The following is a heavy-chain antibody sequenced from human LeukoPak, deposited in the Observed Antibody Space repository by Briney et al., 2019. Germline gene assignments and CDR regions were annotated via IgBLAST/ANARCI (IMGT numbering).Heavy chain of an antibody. D-gene: IGHD3-10*01. Sequence: KPGGSLRLSCAASGFTSDDYAMHWVRQAPGKGLEWVSGISWNSGSIVYADSVKGRFTISRDNAKNSLYLQMNSLRAEDMALYYCAKGMYGSGSYYNLDYWGQGTLVTVSS. CDR1: GFTSDDYA. CDR3: AKGMYGSGSYYNLDY. J-gene: IGHJ4*02. CDR2: ISWNSGSI. V-gene: IGHV3-9*02.